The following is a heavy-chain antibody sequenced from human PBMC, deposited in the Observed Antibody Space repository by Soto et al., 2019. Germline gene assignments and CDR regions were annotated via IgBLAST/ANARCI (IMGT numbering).Heavy chain of an antibody. V-gene: IGHV3-7*05. J-gene: IGHJ4*02. CDR1: GFTFSNHW. CDR2: VKQDGSEI. D-gene: IGHD6-19*01. CDR3: ARDPGISSGWYYFDY. Sequence: EVHLVESGGGLVQSGGSLRLSCAASGFTFSNHWMTWVRQAPGKGLEWVASVKQDGSEIYYGDSVKGRFTISRDNAKYSLFLQLNSLRAEDTAMYYCARDPGISSGWYYFDYGGQGTLVTFSS.